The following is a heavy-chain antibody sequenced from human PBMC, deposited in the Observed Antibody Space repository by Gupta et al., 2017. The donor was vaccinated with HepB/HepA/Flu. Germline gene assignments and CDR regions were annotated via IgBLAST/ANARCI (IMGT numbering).Heavy chain of an antibody. CDR2: IWNSDTT. J-gene: IGHJ4*02. D-gene: IGHD5-12*01. CDR1: GDSIRGSY. CDR3: ARHWGGYSGYDSTFES. V-gene: IGHV4-59*08. Sequence: QVQLQESGPGLVKPSETLSLICTVSGDSIRGSYWSWIRQSPGKGLEWIGFIWNSDTTNYNPSLRGRITMSIDTSENQVSLNLSSVTAADTAVYYCARHWGGYSGYDSTFESWGQGTLVTVSS.